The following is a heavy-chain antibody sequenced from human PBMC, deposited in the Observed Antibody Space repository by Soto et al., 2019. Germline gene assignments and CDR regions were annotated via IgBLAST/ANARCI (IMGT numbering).Heavy chain of an antibody. V-gene: IGHV3-74*01. CDR3: ARGLSGRYGFDY. D-gene: IGHD6-19*01. J-gene: IGHJ4*02. CDR2: INGDGSTT. Sequence: EVQLVESGGGLVQPGGSLRLSCAASGFTFSTYWMHWVRQTPGKGLVWVSRINGDGSTTNYADSVKGRLTISRDNAKNTLYLQMNSLRDEDTAVSYCARGLSGRYGFDYWGQGTLVTVSS. CDR1: GFTFSTYW.